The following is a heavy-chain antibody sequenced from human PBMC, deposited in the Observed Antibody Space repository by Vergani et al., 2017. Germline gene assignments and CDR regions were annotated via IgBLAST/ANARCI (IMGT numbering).Heavy chain of an antibody. Sequence: EVQLVQSGAEVKKPGESLKISCKGSGYSFTSYWIGWVRQMPGKGLEWMGIIYPGDSDTRYSPSFQGQVTISADKSISTAYLQWSSLKASDTAMYYCAGRGELYYYGSGSYPFYYGMDVWGQGTTVTVSS. CDR3: AGRGELYYYGSGSYPFYYGMDV. D-gene: IGHD3-10*01. J-gene: IGHJ6*02. CDR2: IYPGDSDT. CDR1: GYSFTSYW. V-gene: IGHV5-51*01.